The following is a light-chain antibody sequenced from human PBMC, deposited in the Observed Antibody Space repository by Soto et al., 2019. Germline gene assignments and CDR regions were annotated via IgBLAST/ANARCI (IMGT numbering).Light chain of an antibody. CDR3: LQRRKAPPA. CDR1: QSLLHSCGNNH. J-gene: IGKJ5*01. Sequence: DIVMTQSPLSLPVTPGEPASISCRSSQSLLHSCGNNHLDWYVPKPGQPPQVRIYWASNRAAGVPYRFSGSGSGTDFTLEISRVEADDVGIYYCLQRRKAPPACGQGTRLDI. CDR2: WAS. V-gene: IGKV2-28*01.